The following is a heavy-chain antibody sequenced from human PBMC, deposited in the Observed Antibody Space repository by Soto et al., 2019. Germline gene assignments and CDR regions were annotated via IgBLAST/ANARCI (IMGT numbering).Heavy chain of an antibody. CDR3: ARQYYFGSGSYYHRPFDF. CDR2: IYYSGTT. CDR1: GGSISSYY. V-gene: IGHV4-59*08. Sequence: SETLSLTCTVSGGSISSYYWSWIRQPPGKGLEWIAYIYYSGTTYYNPSLKSRVTISVDTAKNQFSLKLSSVTAADTAVYYCARQYYFGSGSYYHRPFDFWGQGTLITVSS. J-gene: IGHJ4*02. D-gene: IGHD3-10*01.